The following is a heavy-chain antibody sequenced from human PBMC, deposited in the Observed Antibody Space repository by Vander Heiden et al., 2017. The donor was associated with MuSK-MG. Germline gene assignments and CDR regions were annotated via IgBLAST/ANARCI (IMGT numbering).Heavy chain of an antibody. CDR3: AVSTGGGGNPFDY. CDR2: ISGSGGST. CDR1: GFTFRSYD. Sequence: EVQLLESGGGLVQPGGSLRLSCAASGFTFRSYDMSWVRQPPGKGLEWVSGISGSGGSTHYADSVKGRFTISRDNSKSTLYVQMKSLRAEDTAVYYCAVSTGGGGNPFDYWGQGTQVTVSS. J-gene: IGHJ4*02. D-gene: IGHD2-15*01. V-gene: IGHV3-23*01.